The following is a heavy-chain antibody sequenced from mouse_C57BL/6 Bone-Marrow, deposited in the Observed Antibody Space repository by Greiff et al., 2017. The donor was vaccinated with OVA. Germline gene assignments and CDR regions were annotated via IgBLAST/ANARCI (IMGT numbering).Heavy chain of an antibody. J-gene: IGHJ3*01. D-gene: IGHD2-2*01. CDR1: GYTFTSYG. Sequence: VQLQQSGAELARPGASVKLSCKASGYTFTSYGISWVKQRTGQGLEWIGEIYPRSGNTYYNEKFKGKATLTADKSSSTAYMELRSLTSEDSAVDFCARYGYPAWFAYWGQGTLVTVSA. CDR2: IYPRSGNT. V-gene: IGHV1-81*01. CDR3: ARYGYPAWFAY.